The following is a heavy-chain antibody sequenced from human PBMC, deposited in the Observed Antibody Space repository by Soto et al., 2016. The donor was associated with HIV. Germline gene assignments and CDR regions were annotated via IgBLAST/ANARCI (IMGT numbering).Heavy chain of an antibody. D-gene: IGHD6-19*01. CDR1: GYTFTSYD. CDR3: ASQWLVPEDAFDI. V-gene: IGHV1-2*02. J-gene: IGHJ3*02. Sequence: QVQLVQSGAEVKKPGASVKVSCKASGYTFTSYDINWVRQATGQGLEWMGWINPNSGGTNYAQKFQGRVTMTRDTSISTAYMELSRLRSDDTAVYYCASQWLVPEDAFDIWGQGTMVTVSS. CDR2: INPNSGGT.